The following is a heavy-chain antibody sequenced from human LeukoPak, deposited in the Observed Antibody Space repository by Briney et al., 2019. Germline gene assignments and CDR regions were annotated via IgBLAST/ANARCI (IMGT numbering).Heavy chain of an antibody. CDR2: ISGLSGYI. V-gene: IGHV3-21*01. Sequence: GGSLRLSCAASGFTFDSYTMTWVRQAPGKGLEWVSSISGLSGYIYYADSMKGRFTISRDNAKSSLYLQINSLRAEDTATYFCARVGERRPGTSESFFPAHFDSWGQGTLVIVSS. CDR1: GFTFDSYT. D-gene: IGHD3-10*01. CDR3: ARVGERRPGTSESFFPAHFDS. J-gene: IGHJ4*02.